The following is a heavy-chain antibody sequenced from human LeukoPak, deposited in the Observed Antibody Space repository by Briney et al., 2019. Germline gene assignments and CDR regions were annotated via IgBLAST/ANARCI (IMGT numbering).Heavy chain of an antibody. CDR1: SGSLSGYY. Sequence: SETLSLTCAVYSGSLSGYYWSWIRQSPGKGLEWIGETDHSGRTNYNPSLKTRVTISVDTSKNQFSLQLNSVTPEDTAVYYCARDEGQQLARVFDYWGQGTLVTVSS. CDR3: ARDEGQQLARVFDY. V-gene: IGHV4-34*01. D-gene: IGHD6-13*01. J-gene: IGHJ4*02. CDR2: TDHSGRT.